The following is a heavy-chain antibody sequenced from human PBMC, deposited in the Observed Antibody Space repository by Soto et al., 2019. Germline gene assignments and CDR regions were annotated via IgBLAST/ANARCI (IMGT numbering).Heavy chain of an antibody. CDR3: SRGILV. D-gene: IGHD5-18*01. CDR2: ISYGGST. J-gene: IGHJ4*02. CDR1: GGSINSGGYC. V-gene: IGHV4-31*03. Sequence: QVQLQESGPGLVKPSQTLSLTCTVSGGSINSGGYCWSWIRQHPGTGLDWIGCISYGGSTSYNPSLKSRVTISVDTSKNQFSLKLTSVTAADTAVYYCSRGILVWGQGALITVSS.